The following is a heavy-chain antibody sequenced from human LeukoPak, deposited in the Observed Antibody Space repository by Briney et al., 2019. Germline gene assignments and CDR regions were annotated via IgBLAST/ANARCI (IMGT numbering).Heavy chain of an antibody. CDR2: IYYSGST. CDR1: GGSIGSYY. V-gene: IGHV4-59*06. J-gene: IGHJ4*02. Sequence: SETLSLTCTVSGGSIGSYYWSWIRQPPGKGLEWIGYIYYSGSTYYNPSLKSRLTISVDTSKNQFSLKLSSVTAADTAVYYCARRRGNTSGFQGYYFDYWGQGTLVTVSS. D-gene: IGHD6-19*01. CDR3: ARRRGNTSGFQGYYFDY.